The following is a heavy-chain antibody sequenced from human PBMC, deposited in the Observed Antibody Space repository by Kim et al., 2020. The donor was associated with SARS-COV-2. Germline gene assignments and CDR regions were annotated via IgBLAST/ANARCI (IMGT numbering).Heavy chain of an antibody. D-gene: IGHD3-16*01. CDR3: ARSFGFFALDP. CDR1: GGSLSDLY. J-gene: IGHJ5*02. Sequence: SETLSLTCAVYGGSLSDLYWNWVRLPPGKGLEWIGEVAHDGSTKYNPSLKSRVTITADTSKNQMSLKLSSVTAAATAVYYCARSFGFFALDPWSRGILVTVSS. CDR2: VAHDGST. V-gene: IGHV4-34*01.